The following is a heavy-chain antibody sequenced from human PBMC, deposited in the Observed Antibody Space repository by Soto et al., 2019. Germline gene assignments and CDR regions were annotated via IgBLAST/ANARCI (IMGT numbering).Heavy chain of an antibody. CDR1: GCTFTSYD. CDR3: RLGSPWFDP. Sequence: GAAVKVSCKASGCTFTSYDINWVRQATGQGLEWMGWMNPNSGNTGYAQKFQGRVTMTRNTSISTAYMELSSLRSEDTAVYYCRLGSPWFDPWGQGTLVTVSS. D-gene: IGHD6-13*01. J-gene: IGHJ5*02. CDR2: MNPNSGNT. V-gene: IGHV1-8*01.